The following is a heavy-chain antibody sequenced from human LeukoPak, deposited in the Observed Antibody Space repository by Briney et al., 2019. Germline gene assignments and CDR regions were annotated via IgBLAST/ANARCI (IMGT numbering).Heavy chain of an antibody. D-gene: IGHD1-26*01. CDR1: ARSVSTFY. CDR3: ARGSTDVYWYLDV. Sequence: PPETLSLTCIVSARSVSTFYWRWVRQPPGTGLEWVGFVHDTGSTAYNPSLKSRVTISLETSKHQLSLMLTSVTAADTAMYYCARGSTDVYWYLDVWGRGTLVTVSS. CDR2: VHDTGST. J-gene: IGHJ2*01. V-gene: IGHV4-59*02.